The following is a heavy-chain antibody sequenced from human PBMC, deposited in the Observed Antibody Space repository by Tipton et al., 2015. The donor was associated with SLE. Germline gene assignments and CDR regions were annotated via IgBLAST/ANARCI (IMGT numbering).Heavy chain of an antibody. CDR1: GGSISSGSYY. CDR3: ARDRGGSVAGPDY. Sequence: TLSLTCTVSGGSISSGSYYWSWIRQPAGKGLEWIGHIYTSGSTNYNPSLKSRVTMSVDTSKNQFSLKLSSVTAADTAVYYCARDRGGSVAGPDYWGQGTLVTVSS. CDR2: IYTSGST. V-gene: IGHV4-61*09. J-gene: IGHJ4*02. D-gene: IGHD6-19*01.